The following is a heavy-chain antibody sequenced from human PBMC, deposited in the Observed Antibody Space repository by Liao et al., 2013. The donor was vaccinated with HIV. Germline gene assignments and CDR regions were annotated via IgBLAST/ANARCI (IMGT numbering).Heavy chain of an antibody. Sequence: QVQLQESGPGLVKPSQTLSLTCTVSGDSISSGDYYWTWIRQPPGKGLEWIGYIYYSGSTYYNPSLKSRVTISVDTSKNQFSLKLSSVTAADTAVYYCARAAGGYCRGGTCYRYYFDYWGQGTLVTVSS. CDR1: GDSISSGDYY. CDR2: IYYSGST. J-gene: IGHJ4*02. D-gene: IGHD2-15*01. V-gene: IGHV4-30-4*08. CDR3: ARAAGGYCRGGTCYRYYFDY.